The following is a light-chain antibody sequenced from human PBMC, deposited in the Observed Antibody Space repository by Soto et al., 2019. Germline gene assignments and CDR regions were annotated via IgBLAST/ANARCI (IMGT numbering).Light chain of an antibody. CDR1: ESIGSH. CDR3: QQSYSAPQFT. V-gene: IGKV1-39*01. J-gene: IGKJ3*01. CDR2: AVS. Sequence: DIQMTQSPSSLSASVGARVTITCRASESIGSHLNWYQQKPGQAPKALIYAVSILQSRVPSSFSGSGSGTDFTLTITSLQPEDFATYYCQQSYSAPQFTFGPGTKVDIK.